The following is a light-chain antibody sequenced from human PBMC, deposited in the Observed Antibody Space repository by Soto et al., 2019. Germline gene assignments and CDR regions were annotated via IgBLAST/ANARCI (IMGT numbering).Light chain of an antibody. CDR3: SSYTSSNSGV. CDR1: SSDVGGYNY. Sequence: QSALTQPASVSGSPGQSITISCTGTSSDVGGYNYVSWYQQHPGKAPKLMIYEVTNRPSGVSTRFSGSKSGNTASLTISGLQAEDEADYYCSSYTSSNSGVFGGGTQLTVL. V-gene: IGLV2-14*01. J-gene: IGLJ3*02. CDR2: EVT.